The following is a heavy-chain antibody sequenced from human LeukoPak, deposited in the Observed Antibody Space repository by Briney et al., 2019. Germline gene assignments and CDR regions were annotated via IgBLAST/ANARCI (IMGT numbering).Heavy chain of an antibody. CDR1: GFTVSSNY. CDR2: IYSGGST. J-gene: IGHJ4*02. Sequence: GGSLRLSCAASGFTVSSNYMSWVRQAPGKGLEWVSVIYSGGSTYYADSVKGRFTISRDNSKNTLYLQMNSLRAEDTAVYYCARVGYTGTWYSSPPFDYWGQGTLVTVAS. V-gene: IGHV3-66*01. D-gene: IGHD6-13*01. CDR3: ARVGYTGTWYSSPPFDY.